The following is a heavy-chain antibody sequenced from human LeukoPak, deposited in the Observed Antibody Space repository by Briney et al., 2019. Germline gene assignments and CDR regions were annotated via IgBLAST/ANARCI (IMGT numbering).Heavy chain of an antibody. J-gene: IGHJ4*02. Sequence: PSETLSLTCTVSGGSISSYYWSWIRQPPGKGLEWIGYIYYSGSTNYNPSLKSRVTISVDTSKNQFSLKLSSVTAADTAVYYCARGNTAMVIPLDYWGQGTLVTVSS. D-gene: IGHD5-18*01. CDR1: GGSISSYY. CDR3: ARGNTAMVIPLDY. CDR2: IYYSGST. V-gene: IGHV4-59*01.